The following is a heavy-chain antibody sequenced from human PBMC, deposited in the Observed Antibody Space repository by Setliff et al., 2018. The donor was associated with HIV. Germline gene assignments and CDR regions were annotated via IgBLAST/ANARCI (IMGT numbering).Heavy chain of an antibody. D-gene: IGHD3-10*01. J-gene: IGHJ6*03. Sequence: SESLSLTCTVSGGSISSDNYYWSWIRQPAGKGLGWIGRIYTSGNTKYNPSLKSRVTISVDTSKNQLSLKLSSVTAADTAVYYCARESGLQVRGAMYYYMDVWGTGTTVTVSS. CDR3: ARESGLQVRGAMYYYMDV. CDR2: IYTSGNT. CDR1: GGSISSDNYY. V-gene: IGHV4-61*02.